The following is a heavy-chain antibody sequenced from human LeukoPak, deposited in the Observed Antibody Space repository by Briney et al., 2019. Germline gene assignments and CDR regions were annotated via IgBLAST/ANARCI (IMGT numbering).Heavy chain of an antibody. D-gene: IGHD3-22*01. CDR3: ARVKTDYYDSSGHDAFDI. J-gene: IGHJ3*02. CDR1: GFTFSSDR. V-gene: IGHV3-7*01. CDR2: VQQDGSER. Sequence: PGGSLRLSCAASGFTFSSDRMSWGCLAPANGMERVAIVQQDGSERYYVDSVKDRLAISRDKAKNSLDLQMNSLRAEDTAVYYCARVKTDYYDSSGHDAFDIWGQGTMVTVSS.